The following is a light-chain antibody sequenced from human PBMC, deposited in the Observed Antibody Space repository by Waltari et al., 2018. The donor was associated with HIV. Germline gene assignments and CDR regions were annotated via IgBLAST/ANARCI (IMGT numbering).Light chain of an antibody. CDR3: CSYGITYTF. J-gene: IGLJ2*01. CDR2: DVT. Sequence: QSALTQPRSVSGSPGQSVTISCTGTSSESGVYNYNYVSCYQQHPGKAPKLMIYDVTKRPSGVPDRFSGSKSGNTASLTISGLQADDEADYFCCSYGITYTFFGGGTTLTVL. V-gene: IGLV2-11*01. CDR1: SSESGVYNYNY.